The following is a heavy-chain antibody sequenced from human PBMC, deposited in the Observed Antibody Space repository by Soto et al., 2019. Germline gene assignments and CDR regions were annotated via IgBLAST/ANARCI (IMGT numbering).Heavy chain of an antibody. J-gene: IGHJ4*02. D-gene: IGHD3-9*01. V-gene: IGHV1-2*04. CDR3: ARATYYDILTGYAFDY. CDR2: INPNSGGT. Sequence: ASVKVSCKASGYTFTGYYMHWVRQAPGQGLEWMGWINPNSGGTNYAQKFQGWVTMTRDTSISTAYMELSRLRSDDTAVYYCARATYYDILTGYAFDYWGQGTLVTVSS. CDR1: GYTFTGYY.